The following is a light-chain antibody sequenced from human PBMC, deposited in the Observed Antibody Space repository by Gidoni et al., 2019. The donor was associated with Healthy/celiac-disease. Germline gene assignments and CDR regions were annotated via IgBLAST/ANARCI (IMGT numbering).Light chain of an antibody. CDR1: SSDAGGYNY. V-gene: IGLV2-14*01. J-gene: IGLJ2*01. CDR3: SSYTSSSLVV. CDR2: EVS. Sequence: QSALPQPPTVSWSPGRALTISCPGPSSDAGGYNYVSWYQQHPGKAPKLMIYEVSNRPSGVPDRFSGSKSGNTASLTISGLQAEDEADYYCSSYTSSSLVVFGGGTKLTVL.